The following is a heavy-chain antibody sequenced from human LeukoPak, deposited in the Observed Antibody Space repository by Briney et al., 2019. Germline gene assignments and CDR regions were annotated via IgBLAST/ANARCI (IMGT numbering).Heavy chain of an antibody. D-gene: IGHD6-19*01. J-gene: IGHJ4*02. Sequence: GGSLRLSCAASGFTFSSYEMNWVRQAPGKGLEWVSKISSSGSAIYYADSVKGRFTISRDNAKSTLYLQLNSLRAEDTAVYYCARGGSLGYWGQGTLVTGSS. V-gene: IGHV3-48*03. CDR2: ISSSGSAI. CDR3: ARGGSLGY. CDR1: GFTFSSYE.